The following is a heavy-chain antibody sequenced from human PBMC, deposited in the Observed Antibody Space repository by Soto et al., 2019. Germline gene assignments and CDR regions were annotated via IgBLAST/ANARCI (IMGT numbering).Heavy chain of an antibody. J-gene: IGHJ4*02. V-gene: IGHV4-31*03. Sequence: PSETLSLTCTVSGGSISSGGYCWSWLRQHPGKGLEWIGYIYYSGSTYYTPSLKSRVTISVDTSKNQFSLKLSSVTAADTAVYYCARVGIVVVPAATYYFDYWGQGTLVTVSS. CDR1: GGSISSGGYC. CDR3: ARVGIVVVPAATYYFDY. D-gene: IGHD2-2*01. CDR2: IYYSGST.